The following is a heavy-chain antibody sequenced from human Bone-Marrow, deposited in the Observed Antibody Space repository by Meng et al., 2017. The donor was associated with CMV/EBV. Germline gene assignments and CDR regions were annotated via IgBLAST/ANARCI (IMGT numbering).Heavy chain of an antibody. CDR3: AGGGTFYYGSGSYYLFDY. V-gene: IGHV1-69*05. CDR1: GGTFSSYA. Sequence: SVKVSCKPSGGTFSSYAISWVRQAPGQGLEWMGGITPVLGAANYAQKFQGRITITTDESTSTAYMGLSSLRSEDTAVYYCAGGGTFYYGSGSYYLFDYWGQGTLVTVSS. J-gene: IGHJ4*02. D-gene: IGHD3-10*01. CDR2: ITPVLGAA.